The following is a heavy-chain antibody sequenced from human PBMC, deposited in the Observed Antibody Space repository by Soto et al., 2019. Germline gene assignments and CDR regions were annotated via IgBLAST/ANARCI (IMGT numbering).Heavy chain of an antibody. Sequence: GGSLRLSCAASGFTFSSYAMHWVRQAPGKGLESVAVISYDGSNKYYADSAKDRFTISRDNPKNPLYLQMNSLRAEDTAVYYCARDQRDRPPNDYYYYYGMDVWGQGTTVTVSS. J-gene: IGHJ6*02. CDR3: ARDQRDRPPNDYYYYYGMDV. V-gene: IGHV3-30-3*01. CDR1: GFTFSSYA. CDR2: ISYDGSNK.